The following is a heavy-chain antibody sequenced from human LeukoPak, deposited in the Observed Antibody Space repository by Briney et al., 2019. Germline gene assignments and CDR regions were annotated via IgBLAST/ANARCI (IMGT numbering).Heavy chain of an antibody. J-gene: IGHJ3*02. CDR1: GYIFIAYY. V-gene: IGHV1-2*06. CDR3: SRDGGSGDVFEN. CDR2: INANSGGT. D-gene: IGHD7-27*01. Sequence: GASVKVSCKASGYIFIAYYMHWVRQAPGQGLEYMGRINANSGGTNYAQKFQGRVTMTRDTSMSTVYMELSGLTSDDTAVYYCSRDGGSGDVFENCGQGTMVTVSS.